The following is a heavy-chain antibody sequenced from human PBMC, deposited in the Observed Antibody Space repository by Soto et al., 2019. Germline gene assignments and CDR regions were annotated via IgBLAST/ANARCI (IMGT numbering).Heavy chain of an antibody. CDR2: ILPIFGTA. V-gene: IGHV1-69*13. D-gene: IGHD3-22*01. Sequence: SVKVSCKASGGTFSSYAISWVRQAPGQGLEWMGGILPIFGTANYAQKFQGRVTITADESTSTAYMELSSLRSEDTAVYYCARESVYDSSGYYFPYFDYWGQGTLVTVSS. CDR3: ARESVYDSSGYYFPYFDY. CDR1: GGTFSSYA. J-gene: IGHJ4*02.